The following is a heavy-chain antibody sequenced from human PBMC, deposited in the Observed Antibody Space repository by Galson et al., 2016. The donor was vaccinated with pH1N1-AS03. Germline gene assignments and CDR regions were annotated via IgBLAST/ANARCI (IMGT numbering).Heavy chain of an antibody. J-gene: IGHJ6*02. CDR3: VKDMRGVANSDYGMDV. V-gene: IGHV3-23*01. Sequence: SLRLSCAASGFTFSSNAMTWVRRAPGKGLEWVSTISASGGSTFYADSVTGRFTISRDNFKNTLSLQMNSLRVDDTALYYCVKDMRGVANSDYGMDVWGQGTTVSVSS. D-gene: IGHD3-22*01. CDR1: GFTFSSNA. CDR2: ISASGGST.